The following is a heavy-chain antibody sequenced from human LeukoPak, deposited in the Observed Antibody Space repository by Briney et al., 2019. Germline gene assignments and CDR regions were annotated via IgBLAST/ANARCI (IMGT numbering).Heavy chain of an antibody. D-gene: IGHD2-2*01. J-gene: IGHJ4*02. CDR2: IWYDGSNK. CDR3: ARGVTRYCSSTSCYYFDY. V-gene: IGHV3-33*01. Sequence: PGGSLRLSCAASRFTFSSYGMHWVRQAPGKGLEWVAVIWYDGSNKYYADSVKGRFTISRDNSKHTLYLQINSQRAEDTAVYYCARGVTRYCSSTSCYYFDYWGQGTLVTVSS. CDR1: RFTFSSYG.